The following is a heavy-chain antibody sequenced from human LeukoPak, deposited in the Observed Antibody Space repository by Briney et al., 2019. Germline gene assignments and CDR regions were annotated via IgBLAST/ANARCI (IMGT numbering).Heavy chain of an antibody. J-gene: IGHJ6*02. CDR2: TKSKTDGGTT. V-gene: IGHV3-15*01. D-gene: IGHD1-26*01. CDR3: TRAVVGASYAMDV. Sequence: GGSLRLSCTASGFTFSNAWMTWVRQAQEKGLEWVGSTKSKTDGGTTDYAAPVKGRFTISRDDSKDTLYLQMNSLKTEDTAVYYCTRAVVGASYAMDVWGQGTTVIVSS. CDR1: GFTFSNAW.